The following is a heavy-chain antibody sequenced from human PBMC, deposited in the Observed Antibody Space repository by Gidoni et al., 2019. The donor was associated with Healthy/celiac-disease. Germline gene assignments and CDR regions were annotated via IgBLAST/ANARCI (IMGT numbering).Heavy chain of an antibody. CDR2: ISWDGGST. D-gene: IGHD5-18*01. Sequence: EVQLVESGGVVVQTGGSLRLPCAASGFPFADSAMHWVRQAPWKGLEWVSRISWDGGSTYYEDSVKGRFTISRDNSKNSLYLEMNSLRAEDTALYYCAKADVDTAMVDYWGQGTLVTVSS. CDR1: GFPFADSA. J-gene: IGHJ4*02. V-gene: IGHV3-43D*03. CDR3: AKADVDTAMVDY.